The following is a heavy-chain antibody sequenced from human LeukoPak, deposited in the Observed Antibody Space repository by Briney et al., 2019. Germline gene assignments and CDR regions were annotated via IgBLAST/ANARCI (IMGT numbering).Heavy chain of an antibody. CDR2: INPNSGGI. J-gene: IGHJ4*02. CDR3: ARDLRSGYSAY. D-gene: IGHD3-22*01. Sequence: ASVKVSCKASGYTFTGYYMHWVRQAPGQGLEWMGRINPNSGGINYAQKFQGRVTMTRDTSISTAYMELSRLRSDDTAVYYCARDLRSGYSAYWGQGTLVTVSS. V-gene: IGHV1-2*06. CDR1: GYTFTGYY.